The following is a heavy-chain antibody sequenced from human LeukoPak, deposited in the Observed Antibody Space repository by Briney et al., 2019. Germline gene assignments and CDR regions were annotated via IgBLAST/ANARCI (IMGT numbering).Heavy chain of an antibody. J-gene: IGHJ4*02. CDR1: GFSLTSYA. D-gene: IGHD4/OR15-4a*01. CDR2: VYAGGGAT. V-gene: IGHV3-23*03. CDR3: AKGNGDNSVYGH. Sequence: GGSLRLSCAASGFSLTSYAMSWVRQGPGKGLEWVSFVYAGGGATYYADSVRGRFTVSRDISKSTLYLQMDSLWAEDTAIYFCAKGNGDNSVYGHWGQGILVTVSS.